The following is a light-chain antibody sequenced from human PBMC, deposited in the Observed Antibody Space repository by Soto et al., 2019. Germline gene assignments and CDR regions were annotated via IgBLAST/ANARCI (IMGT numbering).Light chain of an antibody. CDR2: AAS. Sequence: DIQMTQSPSSLSASVGDRVTITCRASQDITNYLAWYQQKPGQVPKLLIYAASTLQSGVPSRFSGSGSGTDFTLTISSLQPEDVATYYCQKYNSAPHTLGQGTKLEIK. CDR1: QDITNY. J-gene: IGKJ2*01. V-gene: IGKV1-27*01. CDR3: QKYNSAPHT.